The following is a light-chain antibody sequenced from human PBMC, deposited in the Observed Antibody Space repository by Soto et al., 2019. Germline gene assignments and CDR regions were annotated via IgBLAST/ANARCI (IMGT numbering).Light chain of an antibody. CDR2: GAS. CDR3: QQYYDWPLIT. V-gene: IGKV3-15*01. J-gene: IGKJ5*01. Sequence: IGLAQSAASLSVSPRQSATLSCKASQSVSSSLAWYQQKPGQAPRLLIFGASIRATGVPARFSGSGSGTAFTLTISSLQSEDFALYSCQQYYDWPLITFGQGTRPEIK. CDR1: QSVSSS.